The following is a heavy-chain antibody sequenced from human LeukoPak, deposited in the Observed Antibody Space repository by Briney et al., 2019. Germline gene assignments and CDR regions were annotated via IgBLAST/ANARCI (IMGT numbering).Heavy chain of an antibody. CDR3: ARSFTIFGVVITHDY. J-gene: IGHJ4*02. V-gene: IGHV4-39*01. CDR2: IYYSGST. CDR1: GGSISSSSYY. Sequence: SETLSLTRTVSGGSISSSSYYWGWIRQPPGKGLEWIGSIYYSGSTYYNPSLKSRVTISVDTSKNQFSLKLSSVTAADTAVYYCARSFTIFGVVITHDYWGQGTLVTVSS. D-gene: IGHD3-3*01.